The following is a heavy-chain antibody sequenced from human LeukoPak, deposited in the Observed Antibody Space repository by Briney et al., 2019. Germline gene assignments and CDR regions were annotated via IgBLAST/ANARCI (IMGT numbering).Heavy chain of an antibody. V-gene: IGHV4-39*07. CDR3: ATGVYWFDP. J-gene: IGHJ5*02. CDR2: IYYSGTT. Sequence: SETLSLTCTVSGGSISSSTYYWGWIRQPPGKGLEWIGTIYYSGTTYYNPSLKSRVTISVDRSKNQFSLKLSSVTAADTAVYYCATGVYWFDPWGQGTLVTVSS. D-gene: IGHD3-3*01. CDR1: GGSISSSTYY.